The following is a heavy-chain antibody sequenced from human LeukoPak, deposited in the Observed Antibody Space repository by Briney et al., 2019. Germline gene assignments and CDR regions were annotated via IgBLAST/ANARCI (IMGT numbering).Heavy chain of an antibody. CDR1: GGSISSYY. CDR3: ARGISDSSGYYYY. Sequence: WETLSLTCTVSGGSISSYYWSWIRQPPGKGLEWIGYIYYSGSTNYNPSLKSRVTISVDTSKNQFSLKLSSVTAADTAVYYCARGISDSSGYYYYWGQGTLVTVSS. V-gene: IGHV4-59*01. CDR2: IYYSGST. J-gene: IGHJ4*02. D-gene: IGHD3-22*01.